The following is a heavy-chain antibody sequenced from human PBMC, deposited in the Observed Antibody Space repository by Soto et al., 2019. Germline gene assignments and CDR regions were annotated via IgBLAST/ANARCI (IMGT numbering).Heavy chain of an antibody. Sequence: SETLSLTCAVYGGSFSGYYWSWIRQPPGKGLEWIGEINHSGSTNYNPSLKSRVTISVDTSKNQFSLKLSSVTAADTVVYYCARGPPYSSGWYGYWGQGTLVTVSS. CDR2: INHSGST. J-gene: IGHJ4*02. CDR3: ARGPPYSSGWYGY. CDR1: GGSFSGYY. D-gene: IGHD6-19*01. V-gene: IGHV4-34*01.